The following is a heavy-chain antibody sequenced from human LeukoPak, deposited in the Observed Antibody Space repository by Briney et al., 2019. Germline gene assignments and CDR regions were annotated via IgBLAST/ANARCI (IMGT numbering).Heavy chain of an antibody. V-gene: IGHV3-21*01. D-gene: IGHD3-10*01. CDR2: ISSSSNYI. J-gene: IGHJ4*02. Sequence: GGSLRLSCAASGFTFSSYSMNWVRQAPGKGLEWVSSISSSSNYIYYADSLKGRFTISRDNAKNSLYLQMNSLRAEDTAVYYCARDLFRGGPGKSWGQGTLVTVSS. CDR3: ARDLFRGGPGKS. CDR1: GFTFSSYS.